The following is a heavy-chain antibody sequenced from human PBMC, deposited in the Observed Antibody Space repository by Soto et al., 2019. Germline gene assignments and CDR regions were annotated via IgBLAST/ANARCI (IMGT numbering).Heavy chain of an antibody. CDR2: LYDVDGS. CDR1: GLTISGKKY. CDR3: ATWHEREHAFDV. D-gene: IGHD1-1*01. V-gene: IGHV3-53*01. Sequence: DVQLVESGGGLIQPGESLRLSCAAFGLTISGKKYVAWVRQAPGKGLEWVSALYDVDGSFYADSVTGRFTTSSDSSKTTVYLQINDLGPDAPAVYYCATWHEREHAFDVWGQGRTVTISS. J-gene: IGHJ3*01.